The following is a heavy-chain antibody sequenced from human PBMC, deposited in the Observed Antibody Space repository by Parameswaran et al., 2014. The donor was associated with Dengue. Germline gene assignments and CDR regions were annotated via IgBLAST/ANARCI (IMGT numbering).Heavy chain of an antibody. CDR3: ARDSLGRGGITMVRGASYGMDV. J-gene: IGHJ6*02. Sequence: VRQMPGKGLEWIGYIYYSGSTNYNPSLKSRVTISVDTSKNQFSLKLSSVTAADTAVYYCARDSLGRGGITMVRGASYGMDVWGQGTTVTVSS. CDR2: IYYSGST. V-gene: IGHV4-59*01. D-gene: IGHD3-10*01.